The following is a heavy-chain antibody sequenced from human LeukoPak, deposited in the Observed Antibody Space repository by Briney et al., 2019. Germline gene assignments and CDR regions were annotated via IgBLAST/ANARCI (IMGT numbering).Heavy chain of an antibody. CDR2: ISGGGGST. Sequence: GGSLRLSCAASGFTFSSYAMSWVRQAPGKGLGWVSAISGGGGSTYYADSVKGRFTISRDNSKNTLYLQMNSLRAEDTAVYYCAKDVQERVPAAYFHPWGQGTLVTVSS. V-gene: IGHV3-23*01. CDR1: GFTFSSYA. D-gene: IGHD2-2*01. CDR3: AKDVQERVPAAYFHP. J-gene: IGHJ5*02.